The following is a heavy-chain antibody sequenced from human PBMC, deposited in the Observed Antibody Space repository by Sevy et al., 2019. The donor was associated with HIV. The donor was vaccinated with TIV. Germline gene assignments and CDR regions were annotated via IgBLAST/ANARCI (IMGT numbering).Heavy chain of an antibody. D-gene: IGHD3-10*01. CDR2: IYSGGST. CDR1: GFTVSSNY. J-gene: IGHJ3*02. Sequence: GGSLRLSCAASGFTVSSNYMSWVRQAPGKGLEWVSVIYSGGSTYYADSVKGRFTISRDNSKNTMYLEMNSLRAEDTAVYYCERVSITMVRGVIIVDAFDIWGHGTMVTVSS. CDR3: ERVSITMVRGVIIVDAFDI. V-gene: IGHV3-53*01.